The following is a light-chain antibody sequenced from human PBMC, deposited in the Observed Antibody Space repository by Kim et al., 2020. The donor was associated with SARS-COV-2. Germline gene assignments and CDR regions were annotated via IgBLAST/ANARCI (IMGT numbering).Light chain of an antibody. J-gene: IGLJ2*01. CDR1: SLRSYY. V-gene: IGLV3-19*01. Sequence: VAVGQTVRITCQGDSLRSYYATWYQKKPGQAPILVIYGKNNRPSGIPDRFSGSSSGNTASLTITGTQAGDEADYYCNSRDSNDNVVFGGGTKLTVL. CDR2: GKN. CDR3: NSRDSNDNVV.